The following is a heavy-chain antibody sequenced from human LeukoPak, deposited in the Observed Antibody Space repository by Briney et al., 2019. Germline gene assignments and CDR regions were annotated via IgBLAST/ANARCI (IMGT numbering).Heavy chain of an antibody. V-gene: IGHV4-39*07. J-gene: IGHJ4*02. D-gene: IGHD4-17*01. CDR3: ARGAPDYGDYIDY. Sequence: SETLSLTCTVSGGSISSSSYYWGWIRQPPGEGLEWIGSIYYSGSTYYNPSLKNRVTISVDTAKNQFSLKLRSVTAADTAVYYCARGAPDYGDYIDYWGQGTLVTVSS. CDR1: GGSISSSSYY. CDR2: IYYSGST.